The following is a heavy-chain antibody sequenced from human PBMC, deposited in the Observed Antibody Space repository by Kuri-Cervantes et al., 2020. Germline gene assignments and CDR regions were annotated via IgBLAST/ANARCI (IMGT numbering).Heavy chain of an antibody. CDR1: GFTFAAYA. CDR3: AEDSYSSGWYGGDAFDI. D-gene: IGHD6-19*01. Sequence: RSLSLSCAVSGFTFAAYAIHWVRQAPGKGLGWVSLISWDGGSTYYADSVKGRFTISRANIKNSLYLQMNSLRAEDTAVYYCAEDSYSSGWYGGDAFDIWGQGTMVTVSS. V-gene: IGHV3-43D*04. J-gene: IGHJ3*02. CDR2: ISWDGGST.